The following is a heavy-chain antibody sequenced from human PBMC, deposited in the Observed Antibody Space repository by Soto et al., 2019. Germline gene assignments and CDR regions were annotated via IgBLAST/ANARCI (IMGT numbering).Heavy chain of an antibody. D-gene: IGHD3-9*01. V-gene: IGHV1-18*01. CDR1: GYTSIRYT. CDR3: ARDQVRDFVEWDWLLSFGY. J-gene: IGHJ4*01. Sequence: ASLKVSCKASGYTSIRYTISWVRQAPGQGLEWMGWISAYNGNTNYAQKLQGRVTMTTDTSTSTAYMELRSLRSDDTAVYYCARDQVRDFVEWDWLLSFGYWG. CDR2: ISAYNGNT.